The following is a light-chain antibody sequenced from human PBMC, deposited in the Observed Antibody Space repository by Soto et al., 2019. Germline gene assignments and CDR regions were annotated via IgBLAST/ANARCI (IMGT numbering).Light chain of an antibody. J-gene: IGLJ1*01. Sequence: QSALTQPASVSGSPGQSITISCTGTSSDVGAYNYDSWYQQHHPGEAPKLIIYDVSHRPSGVSNRFSGSKSGNTASLTISVLQTEDEADYYCSSYTSATTYVFGTGTKLTVL. V-gene: IGLV2-14*03. CDR1: SSDVGAYNY. CDR3: SSYTSATTYV. CDR2: DVS.